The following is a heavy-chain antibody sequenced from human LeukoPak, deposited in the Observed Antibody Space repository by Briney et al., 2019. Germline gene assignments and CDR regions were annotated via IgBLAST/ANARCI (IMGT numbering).Heavy chain of an antibody. CDR2: ISGSGGST. D-gene: IGHD1-7*01. V-gene: IGHV3-23*01. CDR3: ARDRGRTNYGDNNWFDS. Sequence: GGSLRLSCATSGFTFMNYAMSWVRQAPGKGPEWVSGISGSGGSTYYADSLKGRFTISRDNSKNTLYLQMNSLRAEDTAVYYCARDRGRTNYGDNNWFDSWGQGTLVTVSS. J-gene: IGHJ5*01. CDR1: GFTFMNYA.